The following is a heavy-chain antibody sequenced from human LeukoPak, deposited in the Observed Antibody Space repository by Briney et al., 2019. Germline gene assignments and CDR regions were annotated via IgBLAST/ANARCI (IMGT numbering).Heavy chain of an antibody. CDR1: GGSISTSNYF. V-gene: IGHV4-39*07. CDR2: ISYSGST. CDR3: ARGDSLFDY. Sequence: PSETLSLTCTVSGGSISTSNYFWAWVRQPPGKGLEWIATISYSGSTNYNPSLKSRVTITVDTSKNQFSLKLSSVTAADTAVYYCARGDSLFDYWGQGTLVTVSS. J-gene: IGHJ4*02. D-gene: IGHD2-15*01.